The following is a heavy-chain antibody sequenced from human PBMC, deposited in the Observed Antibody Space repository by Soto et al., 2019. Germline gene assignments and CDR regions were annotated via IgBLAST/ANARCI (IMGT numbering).Heavy chain of an antibody. V-gene: IGHV3-7*01. CDR1: GFTFSTYW. Sequence: EVQLVESGGGLVQPGGSLRLSCAASGFTFSTYWMSWVRQAPGKGLEWVANIKQDGSEKYYVDSVKGRFTISRDNAKNSLYLKVSSLRAEDTAVYYCARELRFGELRWFDPWGQGTLVTVSS. J-gene: IGHJ5*02. D-gene: IGHD3-10*01. CDR2: IKQDGSEK. CDR3: ARELRFGELRWFDP.